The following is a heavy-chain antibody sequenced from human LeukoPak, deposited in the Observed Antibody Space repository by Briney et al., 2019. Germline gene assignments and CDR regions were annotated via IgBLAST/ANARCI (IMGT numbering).Heavy chain of an antibody. D-gene: IGHD4-23*01. CDR1: GGSLSSHY. Sequence: SETLSLTCHVSGGSLSSHYWSWVRQSPEKGLEWVGQIYHTGSTHYNPSLRSRFAILVDTSKNQFFLNVKSVTAADTAVYYCAREGRWGMKYFIDFWGQGALVIVSS. CDR3: AREGRWGMKYFIDF. J-gene: IGHJ4*02. CDR2: IYHTGST. V-gene: IGHV4-59*11.